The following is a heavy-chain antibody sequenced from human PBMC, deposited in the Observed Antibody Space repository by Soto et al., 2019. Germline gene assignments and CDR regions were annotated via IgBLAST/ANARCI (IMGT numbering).Heavy chain of an antibody. D-gene: IGHD4-17*01. V-gene: IGHV1-18*01. CDR1: GYTFTTYA. CDR3: ARDRGGGGDYAPYDY. CDR2: ITVYNGNT. Sequence: ASVKVSRKASGYTFTTYALTWVRQAPGQGLEWMGWITVYNGNTNYAQKLQGRVTLTTDTSTSTAYMELRSLRSDDTAVYYCARDRGGGGDYAPYDYWGQGTQVTVSS. J-gene: IGHJ4*02.